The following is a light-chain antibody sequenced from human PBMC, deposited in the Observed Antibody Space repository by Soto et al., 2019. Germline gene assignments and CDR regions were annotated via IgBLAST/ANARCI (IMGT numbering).Light chain of an antibody. CDR1: QGISSA. Sequence: AIQLTQSPSSLSASVGDRVTITCRASQGISSALAWYQQKPGKAPKLLIYDASSLESGVPSRFSGSGSGTDFTLTISSLQPEDFATYYCQQSLTFGGGTKVEIK. CDR2: DAS. V-gene: IGKV1-13*02. J-gene: IGKJ4*01. CDR3: QQSLT.